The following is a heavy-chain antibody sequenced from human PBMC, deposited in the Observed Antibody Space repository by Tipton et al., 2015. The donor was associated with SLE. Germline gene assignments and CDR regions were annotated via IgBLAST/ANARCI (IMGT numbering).Heavy chain of an antibody. CDR1: GYRFTGYW. Sequence: QLVQSGAEVKKSGESLKISCKGSGYRFTGYWIAWVRQMPGKGLEWMGIIYPGDSQIKYSPSFQGQVTISTDKSITTAYLQWSSLKASDTAMYYCARHLPSSTGNSFDIWGQGTMVTVSS. J-gene: IGHJ3*02. CDR2: IYPGDSQI. CDR3: ARHLPSSTGNSFDI. V-gene: IGHV5-51*01. D-gene: IGHD2-2*01.